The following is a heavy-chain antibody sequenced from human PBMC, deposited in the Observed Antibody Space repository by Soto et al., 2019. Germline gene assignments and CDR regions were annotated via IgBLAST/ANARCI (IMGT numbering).Heavy chain of an antibody. CDR3: ARHQRRKPFDL. V-gene: IGHV3-48*02. CDR1: GFPFSDCS. Sequence: EAQLVESGGGLVQPGESLRLSCAASGFPFSDCSMNWVRQAPGKGPEWVAYISSSGSTTHYAESVKGRFSVSRDNAKNSLYLQMNSLRDDDTAVYYCARHQRRKPFDLWGQGSLVTVSS. J-gene: IGHJ4*02. CDR2: ISSSGSTT.